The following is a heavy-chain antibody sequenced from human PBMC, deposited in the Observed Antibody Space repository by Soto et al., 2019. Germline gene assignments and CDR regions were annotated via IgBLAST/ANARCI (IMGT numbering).Heavy chain of an antibody. D-gene: IGHD2-15*01. Sequence: PSETLSLTCTVSGGSISSSSYYWGWIRQPPGKGLEWIGSMYYSGTTFFNPSLKSRVTISVDTSKNQLSLKLSSVTASDTAVYYCARNPYSAPYILVVASSIVLDAFDRRAQGAMDTVSS. V-gene: IGHV4-39*01. CDR3: ARNPYSAPYILVVASSIVLDAFDR. CDR1: GGSISSSSYY. CDR2: MYYSGTT. J-gene: IGHJ3*02.